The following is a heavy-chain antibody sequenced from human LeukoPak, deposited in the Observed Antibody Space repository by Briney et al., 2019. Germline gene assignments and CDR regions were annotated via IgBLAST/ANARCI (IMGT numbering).Heavy chain of an antibody. D-gene: IGHD6-19*01. V-gene: IGHV3-23*01. Sequence: PGGSLRLSCAASGFTFSSYDMSWVRQAPGRGLEWVSAIGGGGTPYYADSVKGRFTISRDNSKNTLYLQMNSLRAEDTAVYYCAKDDHGGSGWRHYFDQWGQGTLVTVSS. CDR3: AKDDHGGSGWRHYFDQ. J-gene: IGHJ4*02. CDR1: GFTFSSYD. CDR2: IGGGGTP.